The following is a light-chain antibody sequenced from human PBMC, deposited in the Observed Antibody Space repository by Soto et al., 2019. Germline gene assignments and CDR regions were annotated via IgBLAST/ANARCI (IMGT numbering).Light chain of an antibody. CDR1: QSISSW. CDR3: QQYNSYQWT. Sequence: IRMTQSPSSFSASAGDRFIITCRASQSISSWLAWYQQKPGKAPKLLIYDASSLESGVPSRFSGSGSGTEFTLTISSLQPDDFATYYCQQYNSYQWTFGQGTKVDI. CDR2: DAS. J-gene: IGKJ1*01. V-gene: IGKV1-5*01.